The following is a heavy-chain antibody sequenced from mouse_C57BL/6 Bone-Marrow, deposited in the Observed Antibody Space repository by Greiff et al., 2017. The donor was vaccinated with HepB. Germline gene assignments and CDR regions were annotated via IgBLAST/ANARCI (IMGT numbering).Heavy chain of an antibody. V-gene: IGHV3-6*01. CDR1: GYSITSGYY. Sequence: EVQLVESGPGLVKPSQSLSLTCSVTGYSITSGYYWNWIRQFPGNKLEWMGYISYDGSNNYNPSLKNRISITRDTSKNQFFLKLKSVTTEDTATYYCAREGTYFSNYYYAMDYWGQGTSVTVSS. CDR2: ISYDGSN. CDR3: AREGTYFSNYYYAMDY. J-gene: IGHJ4*01. D-gene: IGHD2-5*01.